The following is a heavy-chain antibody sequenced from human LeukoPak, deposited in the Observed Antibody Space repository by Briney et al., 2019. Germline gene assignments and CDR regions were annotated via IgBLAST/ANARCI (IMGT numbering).Heavy chain of an antibody. V-gene: IGHV1-2*02. CDR1: GYTFTDYY. D-gene: IGHD4-17*01. Sequence: ASVKVSCKASGYTFTDYYMLWVRQAPGQGLEWVGWINPDTGSTNFAQNFQGRVTLTRDTSISTAYMEPSRLRSDDTAVYYCAPDYGDYRLDYWGQGTLVTVSS. J-gene: IGHJ4*02. CDR3: APDYGDYRLDY. CDR2: INPDTGST.